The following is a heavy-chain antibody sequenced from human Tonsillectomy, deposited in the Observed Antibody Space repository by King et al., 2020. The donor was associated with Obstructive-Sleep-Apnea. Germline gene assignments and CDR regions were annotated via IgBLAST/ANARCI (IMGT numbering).Heavy chain of an antibody. D-gene: IGHD6-13*01. CDR3: ARELSSSWNEKGLDV. V-gene: IGHV1-2*04. Sequence: QLVQSGAEVKKPGASVTVSCKAAGYTFTDYYMHWVRQAPGQGIEWMGWINPNSGGTHYAQKFQGWVTMTRDTSISTAYMELSRLSSDDTAVYYCARELSSSWNEKGLDVWGQGTTVTVSS. CDR2: INPNSGGT. J-gene: IGHJ6*02. CDR1: GYTFTDYY.